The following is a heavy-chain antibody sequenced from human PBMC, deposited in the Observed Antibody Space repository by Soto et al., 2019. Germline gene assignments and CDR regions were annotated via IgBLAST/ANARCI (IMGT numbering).Heavy chain of an antibody. CDR2: IKSITGGGTT. J-gene: IGHJ6*02. CDR1: GITFSNAW. Sequence: PGGSLRLSCAASGITFSNAWMTWVRQAPGKGLEWVGRIKSITGGGTTDYAAPVKGRFTISRDDSKDTLYLQMNNLRTEDTAVYHCTTDSADIVVVPATFGMDVWGQGTTVTVS. CDR3: TTDSADIVVVPATFGMDV. D-gene: IGHD2-2*01. V-gene: IGHV3-15*01.